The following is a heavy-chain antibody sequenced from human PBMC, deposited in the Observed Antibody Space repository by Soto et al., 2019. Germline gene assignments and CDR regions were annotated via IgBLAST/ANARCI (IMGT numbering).Heavy chain of an antibody. CDR1: GFTLSSYR. J-gene: IGHJ4*02. V-gene: IGHV3-48*01. CDR3: ARVFGTGDY. D-gene: IGHD3-10*01. CDR2: IIISSSTI. Sequence: EVQLVESGGGLVQPGGSLRPSCAAPGFTLSSYRMNGVRQAPGKGLEWVSYIIISSSTIYYADSVKGRFTISRDNAKNSLYLQMNSLRAEDTAVYYCARVFGTGDYWGQGTLVTVSS.